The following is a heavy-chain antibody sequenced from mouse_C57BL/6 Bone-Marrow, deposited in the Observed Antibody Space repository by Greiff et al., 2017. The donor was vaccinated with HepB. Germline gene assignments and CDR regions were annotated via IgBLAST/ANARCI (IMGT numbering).Heavy chain of an antibody. CDR3: ARQGDYYGSPYAMDY. D-gene: IGHD1-1*01. V-gene: IGHV1-55*01. CDR1: GYTFTSYW. Sequence: QVQLQQPGAELVKPGASVKMSCKASGYTFTSYWITWVKQRPGQGLEWIGDIYPGSGSTNYNEKFKSKATLTVDTSSSTAYMQLSSLTSEDSAVYYCARQGDYYGSPYAMDYWGQGTSVTVSS. CDR2: IYPGSGST. J-gene: IGHJ4*01.